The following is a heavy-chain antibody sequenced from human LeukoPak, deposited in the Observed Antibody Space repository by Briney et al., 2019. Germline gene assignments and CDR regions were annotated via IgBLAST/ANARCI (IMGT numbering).Heavy chain of an antibody. CDR3: SREQWLVRNWFDP. J-gene: IGHJ5*02. CDR2: TYYRSKWYN. V-gene: IGHV6-1*01. D-gene: IGHD6-19*01. Sequence: SQTLPLTHAISVDSVSSNSAYWNWIRQSPSRGLEWLGRTYYRSKWYNDYAVSVKSRITINPDKSKNKFSLQLNSVTPEDTAVYYCSREQWLVRNWFDPWGQGTLVTVSS. CDR1: VDSVSSNSAY.